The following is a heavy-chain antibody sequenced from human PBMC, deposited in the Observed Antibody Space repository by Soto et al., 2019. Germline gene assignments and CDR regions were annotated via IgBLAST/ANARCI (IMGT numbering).Heavy chain of an antibody. V-gene: IGHV4-59*01. D-gene: IGHD2-2*01. CDR2: MYYSGST. CDR3: ASRYLEYCFSSACSAPYDY. Sequence: PSETLSLTCTVSGGSISSYYWSWIRQPPGKGLEWIGYMYYSGSTSYNPSLKSRVTIAVDTSKNQFSLRLSSVTAADTAVYYCASRYLEYCFSSACSAPYDYWGQGALVTVSS. CDR1: GGSISSYY. J-gene: IGHJ4*02.